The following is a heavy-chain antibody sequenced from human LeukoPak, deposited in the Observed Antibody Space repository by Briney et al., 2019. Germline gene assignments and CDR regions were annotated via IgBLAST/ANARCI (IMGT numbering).Heavy chain of an antibody. V-gene: IGHV5-51*01. CDR2: IYPGDSDT. CDR1: GYSFTSYW. J-gene: IGHJ4*02. CDR3: ARLGPVIAAAGSFDY. D-gene: IGHD6-13*01. Sequence: GESLKISCQGSGYSFTSYWIGWVRQMPGKGLEWVGIIYPGDSDTRYSPSFQGQVTISADKSISTAYLQWSSLKASDTAMYYCARLGPVIAAAGSFDYWGQGTLVTVSS.